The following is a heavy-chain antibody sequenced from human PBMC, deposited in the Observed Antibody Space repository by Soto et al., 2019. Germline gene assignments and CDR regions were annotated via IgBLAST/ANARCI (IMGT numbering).Heavy chain of an antibody. D-gene: IGHD2-15*01. CDR3: ARMCFPLVVVAARGRVSWFDP. CDR1: GFTFSSDW. V-gene: IGHV3-7*01. Sequence: PGGSLRLSXAASGFTFSSDWMSWVSQAPGKGLEWVANIKQDGSDKYYVDSVKGRFTISRDNAKNSLYLQINSLTAEDTAVYYCARMCFPLVVVAARGRVSWFDPWGQGTRGTAPQ. J-gene: IGHJ5*02. CDR2: IKQDGSDK.